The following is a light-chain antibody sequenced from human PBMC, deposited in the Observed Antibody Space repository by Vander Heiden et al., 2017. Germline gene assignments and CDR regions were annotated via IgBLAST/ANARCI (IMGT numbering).Light chain of an antibody. J-gene: IGLJ3*02. V-gene: IGLV3-19*01. CDR3: NSRDSSGNHLFWV. CDR2: GKN. CDR1: SLRSYY. Sequence: SSELTQHPAVSVALGQTVRITCQGDSLRSYYASWYQQKPGQAPVLVIYGKNNRPSGIPDRFSGSSSGNTASLTITGAQAEAQADYYCNSRDSSGNHLFWVFGGGTKLTVL.